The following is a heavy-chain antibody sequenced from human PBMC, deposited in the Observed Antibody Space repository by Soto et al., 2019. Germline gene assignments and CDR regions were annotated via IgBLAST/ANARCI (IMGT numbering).Heavy chain of an antibody. CDR3: GREYFDSRGTPPGD. J-gene: IGHJ4*02. V-gene: IGHV1-46*01. CDR2: INPGGGYT. CDR1: GYTFTRYY. D-gene: IGHD3-22*01. Sequence: GASVKVSCKTSGYTFTRYYMHWVRLAPGQGLEWMGVINPGGGYTTYAQKFQGRVTMTRDTSTSTVYMELSSLKSEDTAVYYCGREYFDSRGTPPGDWGQGTLVTVSS.